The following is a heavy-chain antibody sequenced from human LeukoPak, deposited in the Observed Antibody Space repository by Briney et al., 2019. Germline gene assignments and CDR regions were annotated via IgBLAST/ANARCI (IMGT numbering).Heavy chain of an antibody. Sequence: PGGSPRLSCAASGFTFNTYAMSWVRQAPGKGLEWVSAISGSGGRTFYADSVKGRFTISRDNSKKTLFLQMNSLRAEDTALYYCAKDEPSGMGLTTRYKDVWGKGTTVTVSS. CDR1: GFTFNTYA. D-gene: IGHD4-11*01. V-gene: IGHV3-23*01. J-gene: IGHJ6*03. CDR3: AKDEPSGMGLTTRYKDV. CDR2: ISGSGGRT.